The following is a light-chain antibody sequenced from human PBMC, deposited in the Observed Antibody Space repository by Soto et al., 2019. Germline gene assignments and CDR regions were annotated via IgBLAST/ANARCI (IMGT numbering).Light chain of an antibody. V-gene: IGKV3-15*01. CDR2: GAS. CDR3: QQYDNWPPYT. J-gene: IGKJ2*01. CDR1: QSVSSN. Sequence: EIVMTRSPATLSVSPGERATLSCRASQSVSSNLAWYQQKLGQAPRLLIYGASTRATGVPGRFSGSGSGTEFTLTISSLQSEDFAVYYCQQYDNWPPYTFGQGTKLEIK.